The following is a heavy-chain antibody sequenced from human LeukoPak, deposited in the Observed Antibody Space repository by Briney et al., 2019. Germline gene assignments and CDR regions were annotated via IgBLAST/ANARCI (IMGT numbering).Heavy chain of an antibody. Sequence: PSETLSLTCTVSGGSISSYYWSWIRQPPGKGLEWIGYIYYSGSTNYNPSLKSRVSISVDTSKNQFSLKLSSVTAADTAVYYCARGRSDCSSTSCYPTSHFDYWDQGTLVTVSS. J-gene: IGHJ4*02. V-gene: IGHV4-59*08. CDR1: GGSISSYY. CDR2: IYYSGST. CDR3: ARGRSDCSSTSCYPTSHFDY. D-gene: IGHD2-2*01.